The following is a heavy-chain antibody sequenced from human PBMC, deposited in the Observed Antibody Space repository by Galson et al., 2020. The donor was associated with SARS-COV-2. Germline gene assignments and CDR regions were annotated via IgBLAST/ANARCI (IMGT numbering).Heavy chain of an antibody. Sequence: GGSLRLSCAASGFTFSNAWMSWVRQAPGKGLEWVGRIKSKTDGGTTDYAAPVKGRFTISRDDSKNTLYLQMNSLKTEDTAVYYCTTEHYYDSSGYYYVGSFQHWGQGTLVTVSS. J-gene: IGHJ1*01. CDR3: TTEHYYDSSGYYYVGSFQH. V-gene: IGHV3-15*01. CDR1: GFTFSNAW. D-gene: IGHD3-22*01. CDR2: IKSKTDGGTT.